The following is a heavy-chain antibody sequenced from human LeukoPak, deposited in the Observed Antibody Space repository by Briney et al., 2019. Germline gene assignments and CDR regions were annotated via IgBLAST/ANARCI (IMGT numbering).Heavy chain of an antibody. D-gene: IGHD1-1*01. V-gene: IGHV4-59*01. CDR1: GGSISSFY. CDR2: IYYSGST. Sequence: PSETLSLTCTVSGGSISSFYWSWIRQPPGKGLEWIGYIYYSGSTNYNPSLKSRVTISVDTSKNQFSLKLSSVTAADTAVYYCARHGTSGTDLNWFDPWGQGTLVTVSS. J-gene: IGHJ5*02. CDR3: ARHGTSGTDLNWFDP.